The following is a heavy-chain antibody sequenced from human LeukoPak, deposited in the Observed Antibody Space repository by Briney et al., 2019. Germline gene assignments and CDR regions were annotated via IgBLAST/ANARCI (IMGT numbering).Heavy chain of an antibody. V-gene: IGHV1-58*01. CDR3: AAQLNYHDSTVWDP. CDR2: IVVGYGNT. D-gene: IGHD3-22*01. Sequence: SVKVSCKASGFTFSNSAVQWVRQARGQRPEWMGWIVVGYGNTKYAQKFQEGVTFTRDMSTSTAYMELSSLRSDDTAVYYCAAQLNYHDSTVWDPWGQGTLVTVS. J-gene: IGHJ5*02. CDR1: GFTFSNSA.